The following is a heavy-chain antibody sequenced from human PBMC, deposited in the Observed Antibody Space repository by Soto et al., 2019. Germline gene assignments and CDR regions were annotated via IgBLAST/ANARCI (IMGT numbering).Heavy chain of an antibody. J-gene: IGHJ4*01. CDR2: MNPRSGNT. CDR3: TASSWTGAGLDF. CDR1: GYTFTSWD. D-gene: IGHD6-13*01. Sequence: SVKVSCKASGYTFTSWDVYWVRQAAGQGLEWMGYMNPRSGNTGYEQKFQGRVTMTRDTSISTAYMELSSLTSDDTAVYYCTASSWTGAGLDFWGQGTPLTVSS. V-gene: IGHV1-8*01.